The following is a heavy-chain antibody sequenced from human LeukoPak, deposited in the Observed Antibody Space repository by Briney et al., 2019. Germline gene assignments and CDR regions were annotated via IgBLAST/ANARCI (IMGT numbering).Heavy chain of an antibody. CDR3: AKGDTYYYDSSGYFDY. D-gene: IGHD3-22*01. V-gene: IGHV4-34*01. CDR2: IDHSGST. J-gene: IGHJ4*02. Sequence: SETLSLTCAVYGGSFSGFYWNWIRQPPGKGLEWIGEIDHSGSTNYNPSLKSRVTISVDRANNQFSLKLSSVTAADTAFYYCAKGDTYYYDSSGYFDYWGQGTLVTVSS. CDR1: GGSFSGFY.